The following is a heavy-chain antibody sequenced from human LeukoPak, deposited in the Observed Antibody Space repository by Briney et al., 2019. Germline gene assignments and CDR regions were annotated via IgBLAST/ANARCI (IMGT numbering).Heavy chain of an antibody. D-gene: IGHD3-10*01. CDR1: GFTFSSYA. CDR2: ISSSGSNK. V-gene: IGHV3-48*04. Sequence: PGRSLRLSCAASGFTFSSYAMHWVRQAPGKGLEWVSYISSSGSNKYYADSVKGRFTISRDNAKNSLYLQMNSLRAEDTAVYYCARDYGSGSYPDAFDIWGLGTMVTVSS. J-gene: IGHJ3*02. CDR3: ARDYGSGSYPDAFDI.